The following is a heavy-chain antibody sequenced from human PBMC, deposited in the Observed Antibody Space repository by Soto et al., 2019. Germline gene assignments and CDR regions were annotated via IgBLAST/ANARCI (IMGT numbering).Heavy chain of an antibody. CDR2: ISSSGSTI. CDR1: GFTFSDYY. D-gene: IGHD1-20*01. J-gene: IGHJ4*02. Sequence: GGSLRLSCAASGFTFSDYYMSWIRQAPGKGLEWVSYISSSGSTIYYADSVKGRFTISRDNAKNSLYLQMNSLRAEDTAVYYCARDLQWPGTGDNWNHPPFDYWGQGTLVTVSS. CDR3: ARDLQWPGTGDNWNHPPFDY. V-gene: IGHV3-11*01.